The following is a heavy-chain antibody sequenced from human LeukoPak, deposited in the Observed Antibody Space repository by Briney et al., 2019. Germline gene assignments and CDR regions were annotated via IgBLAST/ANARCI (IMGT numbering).Heavy chain of an antibody. CDR3: AREGITIFGVGSAFDY. CDR2: INHSGST. J-gene: IGHJ4*02. CDR1: GGSFSGYY. Sequence: SDTLSLTCAVYGGSFSGYYWSWIRQPPGKGLEWIGEINHSGSTNYNPSLKSRVTISVDTSKNQFSLKLSSVTAADAAVYYCAREGITIFGVGSAFDYWGQGTLVTVSS. D-gene: IGHD3-3*01. V-gene: IGHV4-34*01.